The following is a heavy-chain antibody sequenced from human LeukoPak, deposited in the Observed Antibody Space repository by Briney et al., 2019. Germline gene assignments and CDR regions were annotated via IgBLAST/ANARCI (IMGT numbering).Heavy chain of an antibody. CDR2: IYTSGST. D-gene: IGHD3-3*01. V-gene: IGHV4-4*07. CDR1: GGSISSYY. Sequence: SETLSLTCTVSGGSISSYYWSWIRQPAGKGLEWIGRIYTSGSTNYNPSLKSRVTMSADTSKNQFSLKLSSVTAADTAVYYCARVYVHYDFWSGYLNWFDPWGQGTLVTVSS. CDR3: ARVYVHYDFWSGYLNWFDP. J-gene: IGHJ5*02.